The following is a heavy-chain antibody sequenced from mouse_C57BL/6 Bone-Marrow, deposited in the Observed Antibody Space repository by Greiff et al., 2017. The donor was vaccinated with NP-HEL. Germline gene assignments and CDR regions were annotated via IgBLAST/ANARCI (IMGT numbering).Heavy chain of an antibody. CDR1: GYTFTDYE. D-gene: IGHD1-1*01. CDR3: TPPYYPYWYFDV. V-gene: IGHV1-15*01. J-gene: IGHJ1*03. CDR2: IDPETGGT. Sequence: QVQLQQSGAELVRPGASVTLSCKASGYTFTDYEMHWVKQTPVHGLEWIGAIDPETGGTAYNQKFKGKAILTADKSSSTAYMELRSLTSEDSAVYYCTPPYYPYWYFDVWGTGTTVTVSS.